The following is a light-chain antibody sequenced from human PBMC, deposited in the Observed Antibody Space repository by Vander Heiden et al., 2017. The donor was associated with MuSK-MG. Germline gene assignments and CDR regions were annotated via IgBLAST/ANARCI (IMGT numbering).Light chain of an antibody. CDR2: GAS. Sequence: EIVMTQSPATLSVSPGERATLSCRASQSVSSNLDWYQQKPGQAPRLLIYGASNRAIGIPVRFSGSGYETEFTLTSSSLQYEDFAVYYRQQDNTSWTFGQGTKVEVK. J-gene: IGKJ1*01. CDR1: QSVSSN. CDR3: QQDNTSWT. V-gene: IGKV3-15*01.